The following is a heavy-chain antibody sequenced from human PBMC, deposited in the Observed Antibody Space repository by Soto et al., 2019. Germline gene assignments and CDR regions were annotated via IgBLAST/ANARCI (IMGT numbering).Heavy chain of an antibody. V-gene: IGHV3-15*01. D-gene: IGHD3-3*01. CDR3: TTDRRLRFLEWLFRFDY. CDR1: GFTFSNAW. J-gene: IGHJ4*02. CDR2: IKSKTDGGTT. Sequence: LRLSCAASGFTFSNAWMSCVRQAPGKGLEWVGRIKSKTDGGTTGYAAPVKGRFTISRDDSKNTLYLQMNSLKTEDTAVYYCTTDRRLRFLEWLFRFDYWGQGTLVTVSS.